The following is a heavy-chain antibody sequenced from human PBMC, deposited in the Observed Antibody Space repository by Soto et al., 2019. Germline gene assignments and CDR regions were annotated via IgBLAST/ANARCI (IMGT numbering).Heavy chain of an antibody. V-gene: IGHV3-33*01. Sequence: QVQLVESGGGVVQPGRSLRLTCAASGFSFSTYTMQWVRQAPGKGLEWVALIWHDGSNKYYEDSVKGRFTISRDNSKSTLYLQMNSLRAEDTAVYYCARDLGYSNGHPFDYWGQGTLVTVSS. CDR2: IWHDGSNK. CDR1: GFSFSTYT. D-gene: IGHD5-18*01. CDR3: ARDLGYSNGHPFDY. J-gene: IGHJ4*02.